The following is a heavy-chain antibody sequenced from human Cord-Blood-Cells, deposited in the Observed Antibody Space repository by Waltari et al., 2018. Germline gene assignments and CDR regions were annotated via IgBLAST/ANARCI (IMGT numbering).Heavy chain of an antibody. CDR3: ARDRPSSGWYYYYGMDV. J-gene: IGHJ6*02. D-gene: IGHD6-19*01. CDR1: GFTFSSYG. CDR2: IWYDGSNK. Sequence: GRSLRLSCAASGFTFSSYGMHWVRQAPGKGLEWVAVIWYDGSNKYYADSVKGRFTISRDNSKNTLYLQMNSLRAEDTAVYYCARDRPSSGWYYYYGMDVWGQGTTVTVSS. V-gene: IGHV3-33*01.